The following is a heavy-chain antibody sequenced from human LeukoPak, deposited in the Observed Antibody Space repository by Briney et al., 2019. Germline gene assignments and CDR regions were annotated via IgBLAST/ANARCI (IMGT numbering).Heavy chain of an antibody. J-gene: IGHJ4*01. CDR1: GASINTADYY. V-gene: IGHV4-30-4*08. CDR2: ISYSGTP. Sequence: SQTLSLTCNVSGASINTADYYWTWIRQPPGKGLEWIGYISYSGTPYYNPSLNSRVTISLDTSKNQFSLKLNSVTAADTAMYYCARDRHGDFEDYWGHGTLVTVSS. D-gene: IGHD4-17*01. CDR3: ARDRHGDFEDY.